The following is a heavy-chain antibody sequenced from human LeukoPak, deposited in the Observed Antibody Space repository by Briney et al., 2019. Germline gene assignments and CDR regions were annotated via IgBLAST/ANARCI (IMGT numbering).Heavy chain of an antibody. Sequence: GGTLRLSCAASGFTFSIYGMSWVRQAPGKGLEWVSSISSSSSYIYYVDSVKSRFTISRDNAKNSLYLQMNSLRAEDTAVYYCARADYGGLDYWGQGTLVTVSS. D-gene: IGHD4/OR15-4a*01. CDR1: GFTFSIYG. CDR2: ISSSSSYI. V-gene: IGHV3-21*01. CDR3: ARADYGGLDY. J-gene: IGHJ4*02.